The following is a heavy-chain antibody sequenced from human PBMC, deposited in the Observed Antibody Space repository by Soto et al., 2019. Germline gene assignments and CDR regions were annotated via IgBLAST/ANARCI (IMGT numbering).Heavy chain of an antibody. Sequence: TSETLSLTCTVSGASITSYYWSWIRQPPGKGLEWIGYIYYSGSTNYNPSLKSRVTMSVDTSENQFSLKLTSVTAADTAIYYCARRGPVAGKTIFDYWGQGTLVTVSS. CDR3: ARRGPVAGKTIFDY. D-gene: IGHD6-19*01. CDR2: IYYSGST. V-gene: IGHV4-59*08. CDR1: GASITSYY. J-gene: IGHJ4*02.